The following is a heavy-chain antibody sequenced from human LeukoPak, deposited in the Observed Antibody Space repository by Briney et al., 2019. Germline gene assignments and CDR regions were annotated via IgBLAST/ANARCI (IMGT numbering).Heavy chain of an antibody. CDR3: ARDRGATYFDY. CDR1: GFTFSSYA. J-gene: IGHJ4*02. Sequence: GRSLRLFCAASGFTFSSYAMHWVRQAPGKGLEWVAVISYDGSNKYYADSVKGRFTISRDNSKNTLYLQMNSLRAEDTAVYYCARDRGATYFDYWGQGTLVTVSS. D-gene: IGHD3-16*01. CDR2: ISYDGSNK. V-gene: IGHV3-30-3*01.